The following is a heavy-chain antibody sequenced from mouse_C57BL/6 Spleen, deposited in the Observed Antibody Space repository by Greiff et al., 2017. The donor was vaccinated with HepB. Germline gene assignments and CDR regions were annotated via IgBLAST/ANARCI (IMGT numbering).Heavy chain of an antibody. Sequence: EVMLVESGGGLVKPGGSLKLSCAASGFTFSDYGMHWVRQAPEKGLEWVAYISSGSSTIYYADTVKGRFTISRDNAKNTLFLQMTSLRSADTAMYYCARGLYYDYDWYFDVWGTGTTVTVSS. V-gene: IGHV5-17*01. D-gene: IGHD2-4*01. J-gene: IGHJ1*03. CDR1: GFTFSDYG. CDR2: ISSGSSTI. CDR3: ARGLYYDYDWYFDV.